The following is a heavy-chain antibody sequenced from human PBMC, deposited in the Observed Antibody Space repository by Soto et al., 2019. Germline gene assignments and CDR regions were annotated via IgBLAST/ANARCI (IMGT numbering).Heavy chain of an antibody. V-gene: IGHV1-8*01. D-gene: IGHD3-16*01. CDR1: RYTFTNYD. CDR2: MKPNSGKT. J-gene: IGHJ4*02. Sequence: ASAKVSCKASRYTFTNYDINWVRQAPGQGLEWMGWMKPNSGKTDYAQKFQGRVTLTRNTSISTAYMELSGLRSEDTAVYYCARVGAFRDSIFFWGQGTLVTVSS. CDR3: ARVGAFRDSIFF.